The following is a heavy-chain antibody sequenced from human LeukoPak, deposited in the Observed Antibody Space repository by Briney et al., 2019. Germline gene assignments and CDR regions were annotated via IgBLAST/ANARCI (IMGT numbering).Heavy chain of an antibody. J-gene: IGHJ4*02. Sequence: GSLRLSCAASGFTFSSYAMSWVRQAPGKGLEWVSAISGSGGSTYYADSVKGRFTISRDNSKNTLYLQMNSLRAEDTAVYYCAKDPALTWAIVVVPAAHFDYWGQGTLVTVSS. CDR1: GFTFSSYA. D-gene: IGHD2-2*01. CDR2: ISGSGGST. CDR3: AKDPALTWAIVVVPAAHFDY. V-gene: IGHV3-23*01.